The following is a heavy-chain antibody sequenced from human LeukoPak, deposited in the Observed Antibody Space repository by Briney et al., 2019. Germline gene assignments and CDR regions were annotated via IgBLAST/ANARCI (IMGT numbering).Heavy chain of an antibody. V-gene: IGHV1-3*01. Sequence: ASVKVSCKASGYTFTSYAMHWVRQAPGQRLEWMGWINAGNDNTKYSQKFQDRVTITRDTSASTAYMELSSLRSEDTAVYYCASSRGYDVGGYFDYWGQGTLVTVSS. J-gene: IGHJ4*02. CDR1: GYTFTSYA. CDR3: ASSRGYDVGGYFDY. CDR2: INAGNDNT. D-gene: IGHD5-12*01.